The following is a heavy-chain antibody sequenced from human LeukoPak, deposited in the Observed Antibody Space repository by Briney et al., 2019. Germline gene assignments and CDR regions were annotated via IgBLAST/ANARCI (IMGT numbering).Heavy chain of an antibody. V-gene: IGHV4-59*05. D-gene: IGHD2-2*01. CDR2: IYYSGST. Sequence: KTSETLSLTCTVSGGSISGYYCSWIRQPAGKGLEWIGSIYYSGSTYYNPSLKSRVTISVDTSKNQFSLKLSSVTAADTAVYYCARSPRNVVPAAIWFDPWGQGTLVTVSS. CDR3: ARSPRNVVPAAIWFDP. J-gene: IGHJ5*02. CDR1: GGSISGYY.